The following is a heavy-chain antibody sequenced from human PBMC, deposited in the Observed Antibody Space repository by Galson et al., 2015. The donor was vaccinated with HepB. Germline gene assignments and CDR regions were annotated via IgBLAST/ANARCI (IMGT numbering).Heavy chain of an antibody. CDR2: ISGSGATI. J-gene: IGHJ4*02. CDR1: GFTFSNYA. CDR3: AKGLVFFDV. V-gene: IGHV3-23*01. Sequence: SLRLSCAASGFTFSNYAMSWVRQAPGKGLEWVSSISGSGATIYYADSVKGRFTISRDNSKSTLYLQMNTLRAEDTAVYYCAKGLVFFDVWGQGTLVTVSP.